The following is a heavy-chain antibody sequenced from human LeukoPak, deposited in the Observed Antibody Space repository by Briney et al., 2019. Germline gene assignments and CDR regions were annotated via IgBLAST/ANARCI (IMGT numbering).Heavy chain of an antibody. Sequence: GGSLRLSCAASGFTFDDYGMSWVRQAPGKGLEWVSGINWNGGSTGYADSVKGRFTISRDNAKNSLYLQMNSLRAEDTALYYCARDGSYMVRGVSNFDYWGQGTLVTVSS. CDR3: ARDGSYMVRGVSNFDY. D-gene: IGHD3-10*01. CDR1: GFTFDDYG. CDR2: INWNGGST. V-gene: IGHV3-20*04. J-gene: IGHJ4*02.